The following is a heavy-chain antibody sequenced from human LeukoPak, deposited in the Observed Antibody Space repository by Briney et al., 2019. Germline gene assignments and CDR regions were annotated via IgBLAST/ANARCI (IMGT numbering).Heavy chain of an antibody. D-gene: IGHD4-23*01. CDR3: ERDYGGNPEYFQH. J-gene: IGHJ1*01. CDR2: ISYDGSNK. CDR1: GFTFSSYA. Sequence: PGGSLRLFCSASGFTFSSYAMHWVRQAPGKGLEWVAVISYDGSNKYYADSVKGRFTISRDNSKNTLYLQMNSLRAEDTAVYYCERDYGGNPEYFQHWGQGTLVTVSS. V-gene: IGHV3-30*04.